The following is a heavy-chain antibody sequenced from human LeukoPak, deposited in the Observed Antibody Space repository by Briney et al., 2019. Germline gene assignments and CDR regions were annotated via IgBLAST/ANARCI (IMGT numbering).Heavy chain of an antibody. V-gene: IGHV1-69*13. CDR3: ARDRGNYYDSSGYYY. D-gene: IGHD3-22*01. J-gene: IGHJ4*02. CDR1: GGIFSSYA. CDR2: IIPIFGTA. Sequence: SVKVSCKASGGIFSSYAISWVRQAPGQGLEWMGGIIPIFGTANYAQKFQGRVTITADESTSTAYMELSSLRSEDTAVYYCARDRGNYYDSSGYYYWGQGTLVTVSS.